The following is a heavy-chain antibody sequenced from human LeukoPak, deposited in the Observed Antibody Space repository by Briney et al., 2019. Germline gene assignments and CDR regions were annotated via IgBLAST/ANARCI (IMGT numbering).Heavy chain of an antibody. J-gene: IGHJ4*02. CDR3: ARAYYYDSSGYALRD. CDR1: GGSISSYY. V-gene: IGHV4-4*07. D-gene: IGHD3-22*01. CDR2: IYTSGST. Sequence: LETLSLTCTVSGGSISSYYWSWIRQPAGKGLEWIGRIYTSGSTNYNPSLKSRVTMSVDTSKNQFSLKLSSVTAADTAVYYCARAYYYDSSGYALRDWGQGTLVTVSS.